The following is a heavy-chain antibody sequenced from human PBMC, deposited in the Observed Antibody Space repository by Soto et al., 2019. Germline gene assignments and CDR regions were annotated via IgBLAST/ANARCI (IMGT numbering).Heavy chain of an antibody. V-gene: IGHV4-30-4*01. CDR1: GGSISSGDYY. Sequence: SETLSLTCTVSGGSISSGDYYWSWIRQPPGKGLEWIGYIYYSGNTYYNPSLKSRVTISVDTSKNQFSLELSSVTAADTAVYYCASHTYYYDSTAPDYWGQGTLVTVSP. D-gene: IGHD3-22*01. CDR2: IYYSGNT. CDR3: ASHTYYYDSTAPDY. J-gene: IGHJ4*02.